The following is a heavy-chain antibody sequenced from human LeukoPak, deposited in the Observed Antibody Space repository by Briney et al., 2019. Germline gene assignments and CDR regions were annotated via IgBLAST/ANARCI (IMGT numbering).Heavy chain of an antibody. CDR1: GASIYSGRYY. D-gene: IGHD4-11*01. J-gene: IGHJ5*02. CDR3: ARGPPYNP. CDR2: IHYSETT. Sequence: SETLSLTCTVSGASIYSGRYYWGWIRQPPRKGLEWIGSIHYSETTYYNPSLKSRVTISIDTSNNQFSLKLRSVTAADTAVYYCARGPPYNPWGQGTLVTVSS. V-gene: IGHV4-39*07.